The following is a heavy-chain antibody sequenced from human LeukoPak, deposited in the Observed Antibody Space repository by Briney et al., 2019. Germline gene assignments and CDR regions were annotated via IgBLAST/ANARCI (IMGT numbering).Heavy chain of an antibody. V-gene: IGHV3-23*01. CDR1: GITFSSYG. CDR3: ARRAGAYSHPYDY. CDR2: ISSTGGTT. J-gene: IGHJ4*02. D-gene: IGHD4/OR15-4a*01. Sequence: GGTLRLSCAASGITFSSYGMSWVRQAPGKGLEWVSSISSTGGTTYYADSVKGRFTISRDNSKNTLYLQMNSLRAEDTAVYYCARRAGAYSHPYDYWGQGTLVTVSS.